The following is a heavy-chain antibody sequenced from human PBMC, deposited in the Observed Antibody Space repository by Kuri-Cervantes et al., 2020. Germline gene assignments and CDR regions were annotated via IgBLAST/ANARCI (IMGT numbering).Heavy chain of an antibody. CDR2: VHSNNGGT. CDR3: ARAAADEDWFDP. J-gene: IGHJ5*02. CDR1: GYTFTSYD. D-gene: IGHD6-13*01. Sequence: ASVKVSCKASGYTFTSYDINWVRQATGQGLEWMGWVHSNNGGTNYAQKFQGRVTMTRNTSISTAYMELSSLRSEDTAVYYCARAAADEDWFDPWGQGTLVTVSS. V-gene: IGHV1-8*01.